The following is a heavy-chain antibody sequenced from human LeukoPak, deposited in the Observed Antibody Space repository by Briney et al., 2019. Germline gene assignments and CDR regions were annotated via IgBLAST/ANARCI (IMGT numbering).Heavy chain of an antibody. D-gene: IGHD1/OR15-1a*01. CDR3: VKDRGWNTFDY. Sequence: GGSLRLSCAASGFTFSVSWMSWVRQAPVNGLEWVANIKEDGTVKNYVDSVKGRLTISRDNAKKSLFLQMNSLRAEATAVYYCVKDRGWNTFDYWGQGTLVTVSS. V-gene: IGHV3-7*01. J-gene: IGHJ4*02. CDR1: GFTFSVSW. CDR2: IKEDGTVK.